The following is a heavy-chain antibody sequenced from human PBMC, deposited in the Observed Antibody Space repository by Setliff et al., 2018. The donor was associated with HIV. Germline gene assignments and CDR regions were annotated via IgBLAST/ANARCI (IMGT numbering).Heavy chain of an antibody. CDR1: GGTFSRDA. J-gene: IGHJ5*02. CDR2: IGSYSGYT. V-gene: IGHV1-18*01. D-gene: IGHD2-2*01. CDR3: VRGHCNSDKCWYTWFDP. Sequence: VSCKASGGTFSRDAISWVRQAPGQGLEWMGWIGSYSGYTIYAQKFQDRLTMTTDTSTTTASMELRSLRSDDTAVYYCVRGHCNSDKCWYTWFDPWGQGTLVTVSS.